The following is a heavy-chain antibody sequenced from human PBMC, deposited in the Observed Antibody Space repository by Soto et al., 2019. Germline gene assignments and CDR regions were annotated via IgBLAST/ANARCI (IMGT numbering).Heavy chain of an antibody. D-gene: IGHD3-10*01. Sequence: SETLSLTCTVSGGSVSSGSYYWSWIRQPPGKGLEWIGYIYYSGGTNYNPSLKSRVTISVDTSKNQFSLKLSSVTAADTAVYYCARDGSGSYPFDYWGQGTLVTVSS. CDR2: IYYSGGT. J-gene: IGHJ4*02. CDR3: ARDGSGSYPFDY. V-gene: IGHV4-61*01. CDR1: GGSVSSGSYY.